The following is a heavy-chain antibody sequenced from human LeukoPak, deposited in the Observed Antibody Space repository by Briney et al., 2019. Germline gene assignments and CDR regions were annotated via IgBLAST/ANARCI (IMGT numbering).Heavy chain of an antibody. J-gene: IGHJ5*02. Sequence: SETLSLTCTVSGVSISSYYWSWIRQPPGKGLEWIGYIYYSGSTNYNPSLKSRVTISVDTSKNQFSLKLSSVTAADTAVYYCATHGWAVAGPGMGWFDPWGQGTLVTVSS. CDR2: IYYSGST. CDR1: GVSISSYY. D-gene: IGHD6-19*01. V-gene: IGHV4-59*08. CDR3: ATHGWAVAGPGMGWFDP.